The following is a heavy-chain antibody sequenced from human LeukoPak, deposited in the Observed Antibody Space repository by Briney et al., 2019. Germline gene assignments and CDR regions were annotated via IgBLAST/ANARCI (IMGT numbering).Heavy chain of an antibody. J-gene: IGHJ6*03. Sequence: ASVKVSCKASGYTFTGYYMHWVRQAPGQGLEWMGWINRNSGGTNYAQKFQGRVTMTRDTSISTAYMELSRLRSDDTAVYYCARDQGYCSSTSCPYYYYYMDVWGKGTTVTVS. CDR2: INRNSGGT. CDR3: ARDQGYCSSTSCPYYYYYMDV. D-gene: IGHD2-2*01. CDR1: GYTFTGYY. V-gene: IGHV1-2*02.